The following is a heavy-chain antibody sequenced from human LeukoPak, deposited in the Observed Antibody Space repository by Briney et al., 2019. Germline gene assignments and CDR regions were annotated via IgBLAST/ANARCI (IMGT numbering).Heavy chain of an antibody. CDR3: ARGYYDSSGYYHEYFQH. V-gene: IGHV1-69*05. D-gene: IGHD3-22*01. J-gene: IGHJ1*01. Sequence: ASVKVSCKASGGTFRSYAISWVRQAPGQGLEWMGRIIPIFGTANYAQKFQGRVTITTDEATSTAYMELSSLRSEDTAVYYCARGYYDSSGYYHEYFQHWGQGTLVTVSS. CDR2: IIPIFGTA. CDR1: GGTFRSYA.